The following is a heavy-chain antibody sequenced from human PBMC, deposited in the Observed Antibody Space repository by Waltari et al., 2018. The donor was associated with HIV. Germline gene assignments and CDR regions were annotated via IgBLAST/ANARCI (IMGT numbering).Heavy chain of an antibody. CDR2: IWSDGSKK. CDR1: GFRFSYYG. CDR3: ARDLSLGSLSD. V-gene: IGHV3-33*01. Sequence: QVRLVESGGGVGQPGRSLRLPCSAAGFRFSYYGLPWVCQAPGKGLEWVAVIWSDGSKKYYTDSVKGRFTVSRDDSKNTVFLQTNSLTAEDTGVYYCARDLSLGSLSDWGQGTLVAASS. D-gene: IGHD3-16*02. J-gene: IGHJ4*02.